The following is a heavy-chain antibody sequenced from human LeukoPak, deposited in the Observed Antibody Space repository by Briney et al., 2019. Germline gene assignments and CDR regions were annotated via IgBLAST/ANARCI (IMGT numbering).Heavy chain of an antibody. V-gene: IGHV1-2*02. CDR1: GYTFTGYY. Sequence: ASVKVSCKASGYTFTGYYMHWVRQAPVQGLEWMGWINPNSGGTNYAQKFQGRVTMTRNTSISTAYMELSRLRSDDTAVYYCARVVFTYSSSSKWFDPWGQGTLVTVSS. CDR3: ARVVFTYSSSSKWFDP. D-gene: IGHD6-6*01. CDR2: INPNSGGT. J-gene: IGHJ5*02.